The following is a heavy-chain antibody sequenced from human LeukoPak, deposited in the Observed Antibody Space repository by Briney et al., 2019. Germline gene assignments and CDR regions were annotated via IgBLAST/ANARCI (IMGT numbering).Heavy chain of an antibody. Sequence: GESLKISCAASGFTFSSHDMNWVRQAPGKGRVWVSSITTATSGYIYYADSVKGRFTICREDAKNSLYLQMDSLRAEDTAVYYCARDYGGPHYFDYWGQGTLVTVSS. D-gene: IGHD2-15*01. V-gene: IGHV3-21*01. CDR2: ITTATSGYI. CDR3: ARDYGGPHYFDY. CDR1: GFTFSSHD. J-gene: IGHJ4*02.